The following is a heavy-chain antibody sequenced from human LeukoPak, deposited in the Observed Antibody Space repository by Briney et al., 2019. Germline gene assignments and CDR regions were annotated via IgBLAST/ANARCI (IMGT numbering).Heavy chain of an antibody. CDR3: ARGEYDLLGDY. D-gene: IGHD3-10*01. CDR1: GYTFSSHS. J-gene: IGHJ4*02. Sequence: ASVKVSCKTSGYTFSSHSMNWVRQAPGQGLEWMGWISPYNGNTKYAQKLQGRATMTTDTSTSTAYMELRSLRSDDTAVYYCARGEYDLLGDYWGQGTLVIVSS. CDR2: ISPYNGNT. V-gene: IGHV1-18*01.